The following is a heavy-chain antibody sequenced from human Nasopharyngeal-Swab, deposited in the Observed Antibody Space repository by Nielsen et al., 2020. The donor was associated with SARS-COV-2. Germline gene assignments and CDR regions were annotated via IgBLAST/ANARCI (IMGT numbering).Heavy chain of an antibody. CDR2: ISGSGGST. CDR3: ARDSSSWYDYCDY. CDR1: GFTFSSYA. D-gene: IGHD6-13*01. V-gene: IGHV3-23*01. Sequence: ESLKISCAASGFTFSSYAMSWVRQAPGKGLEWVSAISGSGGSTYYADSVKGRFTISRDNSKNTLYLQMNSLRAEDTAVYYCARDSSSWYDYCDYWGQGTLVTVSS. J-gene: IGHJ4*02.